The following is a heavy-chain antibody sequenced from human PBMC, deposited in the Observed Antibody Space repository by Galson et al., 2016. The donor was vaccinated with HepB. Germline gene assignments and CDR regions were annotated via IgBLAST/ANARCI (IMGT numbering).Heavy chain of an antibody. CDR3: ARDTSTWDGLGTEYFHH. Sequence: CAISGDSVSSNDAIWNWIRQSPSRGLEWLGRIYYRSKWYNHYAVSVKSRITIDPDTSRNQISLQLNSVTPEDTAVYYCARDTSTWDGLGTEYFHHWGQGTLVTVSS. CDR2: IYYRSKWYN. J-gene: IGHJ1*01. D-gene: IGHD2-2*01. V-gene: IGHV6-1*01. CDR1: GDSVSSNDAI.